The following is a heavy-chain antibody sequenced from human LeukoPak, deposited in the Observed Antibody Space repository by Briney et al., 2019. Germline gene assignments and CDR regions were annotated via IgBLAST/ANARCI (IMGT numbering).Heavy chain of an antibody. CDR2: ISSTADIV. D-gene: IGHD6-19*01. Sequence: GGSLRLSCAASGFTCSEYYMSWIRQAPGKGLEWVSDISSTADIVSYADFVLGRFTISRDNGDDSLSLQLNNLRAEDTAVYYCARETVAGTFDYWSQGTLVTVSS. CDR1: GFTCSEYY. CDR3: ARETVAGTFDY. V-gene: IGHV3-11*01. J-gene: IGHJ4*02.